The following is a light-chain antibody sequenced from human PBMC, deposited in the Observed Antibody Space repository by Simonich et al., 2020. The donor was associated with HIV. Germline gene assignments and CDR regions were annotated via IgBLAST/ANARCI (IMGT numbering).Light chain of an antibody. Sequence: EIVLTQSPATLSLSPGERATLSCRASQSVTSYLAWYQHKPGQAPRLLIYDASNRATGIPARFSGSGSGTDFTLTISSLQSEDFAVYYCQQYNNWSQDFGQGTRLEIK. CDR2: DAS. V-gene: IGKV3-11*01. J-gene: IGKJ5*01. CDR1: QSVTSY. CDR3: QQYNNWSQD.